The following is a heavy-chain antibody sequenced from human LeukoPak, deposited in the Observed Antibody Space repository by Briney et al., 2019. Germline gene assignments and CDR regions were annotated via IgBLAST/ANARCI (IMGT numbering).Heavy chain of an antibody. D-gene: IGHD3-10*01. Sequence: SGPTLVKPTQTLTLTCTFSGFSLSTSGVGVGWIRQPPGKALEWLALIYWNDDKRYSPSLKSRLTITKDTPKNQVVLTMTNMDPVDTATYYCAHGTGGAGGDYFDYWGQGTLVTVSS. V-gene: IGHV2-5*01. CDR2: IYWNDDK. J-gene: IGHJ4*02. CDR1: GFSLSTSGVG. CDR3: AHGTGGAGGDYFDY.